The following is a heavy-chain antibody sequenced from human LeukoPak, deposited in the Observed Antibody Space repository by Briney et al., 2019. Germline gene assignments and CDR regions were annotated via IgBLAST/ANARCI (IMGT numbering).Heavy chain of an antibody. D-gene: IGHD2-21*02. CDR1: GYTFTGYY. Sequence: ASVKVSCKASGYTFTGYYMHWVRQAPGQGLEWMGWINPNSGGTNYAQKFQGRVTMTRDTSISTAYMELSRLRSDDTAVYYCAEGGAYCGGDCYSALGYWGQGTLVTVSS. CDR2: INPNSGGT. J-gene: IGHJ4*02. CDR3: AEGGAYCGGDCYSALGY. V-gene: IGHV1-2*02.